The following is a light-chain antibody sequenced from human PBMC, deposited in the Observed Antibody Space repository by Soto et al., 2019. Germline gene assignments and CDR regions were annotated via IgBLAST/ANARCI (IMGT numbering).Light chain of an antibody. CDR3: QQSNNWLPT. J-gene: IGKJ1*01. Sequence: EIVMTQSPATLSVSPGERATLSCRASQSVSSNLAWYQQKPGQAPRLLIYGASTRATGIPARFSGSGSGTEFTLTISSLQSEDFAVYYCQQSNNWLPTFGQGTKVEIK. CDR2: GAS. V-gene: IGKV3-15*01. CDR1: QSVSSN.